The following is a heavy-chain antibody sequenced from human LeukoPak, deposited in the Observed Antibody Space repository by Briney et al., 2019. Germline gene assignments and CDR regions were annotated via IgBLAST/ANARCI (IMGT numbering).Heavy chain of an antibody. V-gene: IGHV3-74*01. CDR1: GFTFSSYW. CDR2: INSDGSRT. D-gene: IGHD3-3*01. CDR3: AKPLPLYDFWSGYGY. Sequence: PGGSLRLSCAASGFTFSSYWMHWVRQAPGKGLVWVSRINSDGSRTTYADSVKGRFTISRDNSKNTLYLQMNSLRAEDTAVYYCAKPLPLYDFWSGYGYWGQGTLVTVSS. J-gene: IGHJ4*02.